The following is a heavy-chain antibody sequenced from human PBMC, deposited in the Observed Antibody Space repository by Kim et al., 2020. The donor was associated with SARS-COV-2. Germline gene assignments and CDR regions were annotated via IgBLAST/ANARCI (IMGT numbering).Heavy chain of an antibody. CDR3: ARHAELGGARFDP. Sequence: YSPSFKGQVTISADKSISTAYLQWSSLKASDTAMYYCARHAELGGARFDPWGQGTLVTVSS. V-gene: IGHV5-51*01. D-gene: IGHD3-16*01. J-gene: IGHJ5*02.